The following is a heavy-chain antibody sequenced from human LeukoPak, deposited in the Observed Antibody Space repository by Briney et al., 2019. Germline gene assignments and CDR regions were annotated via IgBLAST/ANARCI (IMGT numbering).Heavy chain of an antibody. CDR2: IIPIFGTA. J-gene: IGHJ4*02. CDR1: GGTFSSYA. Sequence: ASVKVSCKASGGTFSSYAISWVRQAPGQGLEWMGGIIPIFGTANYAQKFQGRVTITADESTSTAHMELSSLRSEDTAVYYCASTQGGITIFGVVTTGDYFDYWGQGTLVTVSS. D-gene: IGHD3-3*01. V-gene: IGHV1-69*13. CDR3: ASTQGGITIFGVVTTGDYFDY.